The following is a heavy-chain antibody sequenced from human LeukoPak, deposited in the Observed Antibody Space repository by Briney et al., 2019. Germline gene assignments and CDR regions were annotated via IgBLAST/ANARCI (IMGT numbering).Heavy chain of an antibody. CDR3: AKGDSSGWYYFDY. CDR1: GFTFSSYG. D-gene: IGHD6-19*01. Sequence: GGSLRLSCAASGFTFSSYGIHWVRQAPGKGLEWVAVISYDGSNKYYAESVKGRSTISRDNSKNTLYLQMNSLRAEDTAVYYCAKGDSSGWYYFDYWGQGTLVTVSS. V-gene: IGHV3-30*18. CDR2: ISYDGSNK. J-gene: IGHJ4*02.